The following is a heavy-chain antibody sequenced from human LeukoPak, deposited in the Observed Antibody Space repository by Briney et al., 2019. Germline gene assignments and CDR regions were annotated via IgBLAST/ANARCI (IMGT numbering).Heavy chain of an antibody. CDR3: ARAHCTATSCHHFDY. D-gene: IGHD2-2*01. V-gene: IGHV4-4*07. Sequence: SETLSLTCTVSGGSFSSYYWSWIRQPAGKGLDWIGRIYNSGGTNYNPSLESRVTMSVDTSKNQFSLKLSSVTAADTAVCYCARAHCTATSCHHFDYWGQGVLVTVSS. J-gene: IGHJ4*02. CDR2: IYNSGGT. CDR1: GGSFSSYY.